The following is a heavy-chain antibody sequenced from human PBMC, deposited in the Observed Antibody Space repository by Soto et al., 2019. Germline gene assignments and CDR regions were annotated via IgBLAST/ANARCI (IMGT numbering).Heavy chain of an antibody. D-gene: IGHD1-26*01. CDR2: ITHSENN. V-gene: IGHV4-34*01. CDR1: GKSISGYY. CDR3: ARPHVRGRNIAGADAF. J-gene: IGHJ4*02. Sequence: SDTLSLTSAVYGKSISGYYYSWDREPPGKGLEWIGEITHSENNHYNPSLKRRVTVSVDTSKNQLFLNLSSVAAADTAMYYCARPHVRGRNIAGADAFWGQGTLVTVSS.